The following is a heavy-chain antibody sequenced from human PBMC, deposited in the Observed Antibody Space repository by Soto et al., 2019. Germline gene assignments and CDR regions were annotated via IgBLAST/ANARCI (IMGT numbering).Heavy chain of an antibody. CDR1: GGSISSSNW. CDR2: IYHSGST. CDR3: ARDSAAYSSRWYGGWFVP. V-gene: IGHV4-4*02. J-gene: IGHJ5*02. Sequence: QVQLQESGPGLVKPSGTLSLTCAVSGGSISSSNWWSWVRQPPGKGLEWIGEIYHSGSTNYNPSXKSPVTTSVDXXKXQXXLPLSSGTAADTGVYHCARDSAAYSSRWYGGWFVPWGQGTLVTVSS. D-gene: IGHD6-13*01.